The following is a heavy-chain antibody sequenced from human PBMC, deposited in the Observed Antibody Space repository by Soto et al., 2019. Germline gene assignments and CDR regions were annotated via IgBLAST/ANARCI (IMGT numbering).Heavy chain of an antibody. CDR3: ARDGWELELHNRGNYYYGMDV. CDR2: ISSSSSYT. D-gene: IGHD1-7*01. V-gene: IGHV3-11*06. CDR1: GFTFSDYY. Sequence: PGGSLRLSCAASGFTFSDYYMSWIRQAPGKGLEWVSYISSSSSYTNYADSVKGRFTISRDNAKNSLYLQMNSLRAEDTAVYYCARDGWELELHNRGNYYYGMDVWGQGTTVTVSS. J-gene: IGHJ6*02.